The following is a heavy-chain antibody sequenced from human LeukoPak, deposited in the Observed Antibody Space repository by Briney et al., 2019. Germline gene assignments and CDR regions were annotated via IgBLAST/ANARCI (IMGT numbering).Heavy chain of an antibody. J-gene: IGHJ5*02. CDR1: GVSFSGYY. V-gene: IGHV4-34*01. CDR3: AAGGMVYAT. CDR2: INHSGST. Sequence: SETLSPTCAVYGVSFSGYYWRWIRQPAAKGLEWIGEINHSGSTNYNPSLKSRVTISVDSSKNQFSLKLSSVTAADTAVYYCAAGGMVYATWGQGTLVTVSS. D-gene: IGHD2-8*01.